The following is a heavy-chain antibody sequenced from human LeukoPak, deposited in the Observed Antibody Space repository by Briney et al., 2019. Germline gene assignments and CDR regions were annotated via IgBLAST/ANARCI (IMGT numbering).Heavy chain of an antibody. CDR3: ARALPLSAVAGILAPEKYDAFDI. CDR1: GYTFTSDA. D-gene: IGHD6-19*01. V-gene: IGHV7-4-1*02. CDR2: INTNTGNP. Sequence: ASVKVSCKASGYTFTSDAINWVRQAPGQGLEWMEGINTNTGNPTYAQGFTGRFVFSLDTSVSTAYLQISSLKAEDTAVYYCARALPLSAVAGILAPEKYDAFDIWGQGTMVTVSS. J-gene: IGHJ3*02.